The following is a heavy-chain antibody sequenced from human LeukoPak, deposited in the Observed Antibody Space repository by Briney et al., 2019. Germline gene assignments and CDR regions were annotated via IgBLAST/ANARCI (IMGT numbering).Heavy chain of an antibody. J-gene: IGHJ5*02. D-gene: IGHD6-19*01. CDR1: GYSFTSYW. V-gene: IGHV5-51*01. CDR2: IYPGDSDT. Sequence: GESLKISCKGSGYSFTSYWIAWVRQMPGKGLQWMGIIYPGDSDTRYSPSFQGQVTISVDKSISTAYLPWSSLKASDTAMYYCATSIYSSTWTNWFDPWGQGSLVTVSS. CDR3: ATSIYSSTWTNWFDP.